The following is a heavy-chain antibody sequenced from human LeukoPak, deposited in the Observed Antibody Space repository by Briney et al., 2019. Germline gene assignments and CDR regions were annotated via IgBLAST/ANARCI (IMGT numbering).Heavy chain of an antibody. CDR2: IYYSGSN. V-gene: IGHV4-59*01. D-gene: IGHD3-22*01. CDR3: STGNSRKFDY. Sequence: SESRSLTCTVSSRSISSYYCSCIRQPPRKLMEWIGYIYYSGSNNYNPCLNSRVTISVDTAKNQFSLKRSSVTAADTGVYYGSTGNSRKFDYWGQGTLVTVSS. J-gene: IGHJ4*02. CDR1: SRSISSYY.